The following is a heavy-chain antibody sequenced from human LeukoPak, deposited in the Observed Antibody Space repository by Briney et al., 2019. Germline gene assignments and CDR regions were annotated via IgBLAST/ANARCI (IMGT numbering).Heavy chain of an antibody. D-gene: IGHD2-15*01. V-gene: IGHV4-38-2*02. Sequence: PSETLSLTCTVSDYYISSGHYWGWIRQPPGKGLEWIGNIHHAGSTYYNPSLKSRVTISVDTSKNQFSLKLSSVTAADTAVYYCARAGCSGGSCYYYYYGMDVWGQGTTVTVSS. CDR3: ARAGCSGGSCYYYYYGMDV. CDR1: DYYISSGHY. J-gene: IGHJ6*02. CDR2: IHHAGST.